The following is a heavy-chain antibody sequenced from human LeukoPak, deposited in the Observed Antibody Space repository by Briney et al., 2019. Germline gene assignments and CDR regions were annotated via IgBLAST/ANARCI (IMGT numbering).Heavy chain of an antibody. J-gene: IGHJ6*03. CDR2: IYYSGST. V-gene: IGHV4-59*01. CDR3: ARIAGHGYYYYYMDV. CDR1: GGSISSYY. D-gene: IGHD2-21*01. Sequence: SETLSLTCTVSGGSISSYYWSWIRQPPGKGLEWIGYIYYSGSTNYNPSLKSRVTISVDTSKNQFSLKLSSVTAADTAVYYCARIAGHGYYYYYMDVWGKGTTVTVSS.